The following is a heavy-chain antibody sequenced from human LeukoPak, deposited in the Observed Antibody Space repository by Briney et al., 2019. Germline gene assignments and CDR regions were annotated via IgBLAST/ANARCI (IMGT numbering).Heavy chain of an antibody. CDR3: AKSSAAAYNWFDP. J-gene: IGHJ5*02. V-gene: IGHV3-43*02. CDR2: ISGDGGTT. D-gene: IGHD6-13*01. CDR1: GFTFADYA. Sequence: PGGSLRLSCAASGFTFADYAMHWVRQAPGKGLEWVSLISGDGGTTYYADSVKGRFTISRDNSKNSLYLQTNSLRIEDTALYYCAKSSAAAYNWFDPWGQGTLVTVSS.